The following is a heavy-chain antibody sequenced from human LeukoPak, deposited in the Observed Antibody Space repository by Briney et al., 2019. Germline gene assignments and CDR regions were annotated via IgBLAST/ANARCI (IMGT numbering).Heavy chain of an antibody. CDR3: ARDSSDSSGWYEGWFDP. CDR2: ISSSSSYI. CDR1: VFTFSSYT. J-gene: IGHJ5*02. Sequence: GGSLRLSCAAFVFTFSSYTMNWVRQAPGKGLEWVSSISSSSSYIYYADSVKGRFTVSRDNAKNSLYLRMNSLRAEDTAVYYCARDSSDSSGWYEGWFDPWGQGTLVTVSS. D-gene: IGHD6-19*01. V-gene: IGHV3-21*06.